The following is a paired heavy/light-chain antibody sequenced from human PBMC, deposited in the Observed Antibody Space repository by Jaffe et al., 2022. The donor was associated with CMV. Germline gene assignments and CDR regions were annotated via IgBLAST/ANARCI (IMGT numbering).Light chain of an antibody. CDR1: STDVGSHNL. Sequence: QSALTQPASVSGSPGQSITFSCTGTSTDVGSHNLVSWYQHHPGKAPKLIIYEVNKRPSGVSNRFSGSKSGNTASLTISGLQAEDEADYYCCSSARSSTGFGTGTKVTVL. J-gene: IGLJ1*01. CDR3: CSSARSSTG. V-gene: IGLV2-23*02. CDR2: EVN.
Heavy chain of an antibody. D-gene: IGHD4-17*01. J-gene: IGHJ4*02. CDR2: IYYSGST. V-gene: IGHV4-59*01. CDR1: GGSISSYY. Sequence: QVQLQESGPGLVKPSETLSLTCTVSGGSISSYYWSWIRQPPGKGLEWIGYIYYSGSTTYNPSLKSRVTISVDTSKNQFSLNLSSVTAADTAIYYCASLYGAHFDYWGQGTLVTVSS. CDR3: ASLYGAHFDY.